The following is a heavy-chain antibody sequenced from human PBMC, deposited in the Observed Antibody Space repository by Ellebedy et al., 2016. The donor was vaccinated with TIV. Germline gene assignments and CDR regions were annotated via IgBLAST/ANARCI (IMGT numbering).Heavy chain of an antibody. CDR2: IKYDGSEK. D-gene: IGHD6-13*01. CDR1: GFSFSAYW. V-gene: IGHV3-7*01. J-gene: IGHJ4*02. Sequence: PGGSLRLSCAASGFSFSAYWMTWVRQAPGKGLEWVANIKYDGSEKYYVDSVKGRFTISRDNAKNSLDLQMNRLRAEDTAVYYCARDRYSSRWGQGTLVTVSS. CDR3: ARDRYSSR.